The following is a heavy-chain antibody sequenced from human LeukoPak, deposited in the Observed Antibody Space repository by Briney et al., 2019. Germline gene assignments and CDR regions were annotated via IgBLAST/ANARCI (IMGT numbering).Heavy chain of an antibody. CDR1: GFTFSSYE. Sequence: PGGSLRLSCAASGFTFSSYEMNWVRQAPGKGLEWVSYISSSGSTIYYADSVKGRFTISRDNAKNSLYLQMNSLRAEDTAVYYCARTTRSGSYSYDYWGQGTLVTVSS. D-gene: IGHD1-26*01. V-gene: IGHV3-48*03. CDR3: ARTTRSGSYSYDY. CDR2: ISSSGSTI. J-gene: IGHJ4*02.